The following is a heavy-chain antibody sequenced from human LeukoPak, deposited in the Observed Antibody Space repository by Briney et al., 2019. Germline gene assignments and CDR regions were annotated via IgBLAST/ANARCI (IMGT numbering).Heavy chain of an antibody. CDR2: ISGSADYT. J-gene: IGHJ5*02. CDR3: ARGTGINHYHWFVP. Sequence: GGSLRLSCAASEFTFSKYAMNWVRQAPGKGLEWVSGISGSADYTYYADSVKCRFTISRDNSKNTLFLQMHSLRAEDTALYYCARGTGINHYHWFVPWGQGTLVTVSS. CDR1: EFTFSKYA. D-gene: IGHD2-8*02. V-gene: IGHV3-23*01.